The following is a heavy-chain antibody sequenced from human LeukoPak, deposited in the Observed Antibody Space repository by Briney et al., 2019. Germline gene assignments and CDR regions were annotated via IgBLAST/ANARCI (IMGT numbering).Heavy chain of an antibody. V-gene: IGHV7-4-1*02. CDR3: ARSIGAAGYMDV. D-gene: IGHD6-13*01. CDR1: GYTFISYS. J-gene: IGHJ6*03. CDR2: INTYTGNP. Sequence: GASVKVSCKASGYTFISYSMNWLRQPPAQGLEWVGWINTYTGNPTNAHGFSGRFVFSLHSSLSTAYMQISSLKAEDTGVYYCARSIGAAGYMDVWGKGTTVTVSS.